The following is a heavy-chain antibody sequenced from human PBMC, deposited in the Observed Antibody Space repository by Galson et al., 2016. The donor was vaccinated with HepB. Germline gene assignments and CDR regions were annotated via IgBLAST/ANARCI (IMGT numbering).Heavy chain of an antibody. D-gene: IGHD3-16*01. CDR2: INDSGST. Sequence: ETLSLTCGVYGGSFSGFYWTWIRQPPGKGLEWIAEINDSGSTNYSPSLKSRATMSVDTSKNQVSLKLTSVTAADTAVYYCVRGRYETATIWGARITNWFDPWGQGTLVTVSS. CDR1: GGSFSGFY. V-gene: IGHV4-34*01. J-gene: IGHJ5*02. CDR3: VRGRYETATIWGARITNWFDP.